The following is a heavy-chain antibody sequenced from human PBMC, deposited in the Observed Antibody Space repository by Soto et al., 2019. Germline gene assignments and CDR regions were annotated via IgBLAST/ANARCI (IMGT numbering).Heavy chain of an antibody. CDR2: IYYSGST. J-gene: IGHJ3*02. D-gene: IGHD2-15*01. Sequence: QVQLQESGPGLVKPSETLSLSCTVSGGSISSYYWSWIRQPPGKGLEWIGYIYYSGSTNYNPSLKSRVTISVDTSKNNFSLKLSSVTAADTAVYYCAREYCSGGSCSAVAAFDIWGQGTMVTVSS. CDR3: AREYCSGGSCSAVAAFDI. CDR1: GGSISSYY. V-gene: IGHV4-59*01.